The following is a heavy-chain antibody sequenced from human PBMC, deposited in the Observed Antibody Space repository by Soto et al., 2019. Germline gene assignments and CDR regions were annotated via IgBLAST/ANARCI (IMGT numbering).Heavy chain of an antibody. CDR2: FDPEDGET. V-gene: IGHV1-24*01. D-gene: IGHD6-6*01. Sequence: ASVKVSCKVSGYTITELSMHWVRQAPGKGLEWMGGFDPEDGETIYAQKFQGRVTMTEDTSTDTAYMELSSLRSEDTAVYYCETEGLLKAARYGMDVWGQGTMVTVSS. CDR3: ETEGLLKAARYGMDV. CDR1: GYTITELS. J-gene: IGHJ6*02.